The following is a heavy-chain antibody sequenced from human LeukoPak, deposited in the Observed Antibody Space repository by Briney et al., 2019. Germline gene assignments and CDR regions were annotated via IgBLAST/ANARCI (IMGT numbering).Heavy chain of an antibody. Sequence: PSETLSLTCTVSGGSFTSYYWSWIRQPPGRGLELIGCIFGSGSTNYNPSLKSRLAISVDASENQFSLKLSSVTAADTAVYYCARSPPSGSYNLLGYFDYWGQGTLVTVSS. CDR2: IFGSGST. CDR3: ARSPPSGSYNLLGYFDY. CDR1: GGSFTSYY. J-gene: IGHJ4*02. V-gene: IGHV4-59*01. D-gene: IGHD3-10*01.